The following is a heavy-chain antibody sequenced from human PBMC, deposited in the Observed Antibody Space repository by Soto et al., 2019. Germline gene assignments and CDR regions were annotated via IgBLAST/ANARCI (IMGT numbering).Heavy chain of an antibody. CDR3: ARERGVVEMATIHPFFDY. CDR1: GYTFTSYY. CDR2: INPSGGST. D-gene: IGHD2-21*01. V-gene: IGHV1-46*01. Sequence: GASVKVSCKASGYTFTSYYMHWVRQAPGQGLEWMGIINPSGGSTSYAQKFQGRVTMTRDTSTSTVYMELSSLRSEDTAVYYCARERGVVEMATIHPFFDYWGQGTLVTVSS. J-gene: IGHJ4*02.